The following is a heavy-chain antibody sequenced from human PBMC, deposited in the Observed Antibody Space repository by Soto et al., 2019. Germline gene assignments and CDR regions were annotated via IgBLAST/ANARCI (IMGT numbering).Heavy chain of an antibody. CDR2: IYTSGST. V-gene: IGHV4-4*07. J-gene: IGHJ5*02. CDR3: ARGDYDFWSGYYTGTGAPPLNNWFDP. Sequence: PSETLSLTCTVSGGSISSYYWSWIRQPAGKGLEWIGRIYTSGSTNCNPSLKSRVTMSVDTSKNQFSLKLSSVTAADTAVYYCARGDYDFWSGYYTGTGAPPLNNWFDPWGQGTLVTVSS. CDR1: GGSISSYY. D-gene: IGHD3-3*01.